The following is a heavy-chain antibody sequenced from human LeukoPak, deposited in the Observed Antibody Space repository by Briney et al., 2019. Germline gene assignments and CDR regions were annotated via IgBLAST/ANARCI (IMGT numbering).Heavy chain of an antibody. Sequence: ASVKVSCKASGYTFTSYYMHWVRQAPGQGLEWMGIINPSGGSTSYAQKFQGRVTMTRDTSTSTVYMELSSLRSEDTAVYYCARLSRGGYYTAHDAFDIWGQGTMVTVSS. CDR2: INPSGGST. CDR1: GYTFTSYY. CDR3: ARLSRGGYYTAHDAFDI. V-gene: IGHV1-46*01. D-gene: IGHD3-3*01. J-gene: IGHJ3*02.